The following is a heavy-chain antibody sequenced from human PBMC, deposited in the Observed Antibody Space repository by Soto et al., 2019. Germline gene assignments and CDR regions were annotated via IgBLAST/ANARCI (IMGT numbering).Heavy chain of an antibody. CDR3: AKALQKSGYDQ. CDR2: IDSTGGST. CDR1: GFTFSSYT. J-gene: IGHJ4*02. V-gene: IGHV3-23*01. D-gene: IGHD6-25*01. Sequence: EVQLLESGGGLVQPGESLRLSCAASGFTFSSYTMGWVRQAPGKGLEWVSDIDSTGGSTYYADSVKGRFTISRDNSQNKLFLQMHSLRAEETAVYPCAKALQKSGYDQRGQGTLVTVSS.